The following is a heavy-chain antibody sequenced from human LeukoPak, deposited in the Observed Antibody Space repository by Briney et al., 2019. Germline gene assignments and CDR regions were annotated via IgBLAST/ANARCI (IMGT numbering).Heavy chain of an antibody. J-gene: IGHJ4*02. D-gene: IGHD6-13*01. CDR3: ASRRYSSSWRKFDY. V-gene: IGHV4-34*01. Sequence: SETLSLTCAVYGGSFSGYYWSWIRQPPGKGLEWIGEINHSGFTNYNPSLRSRVTISVDTSKSQFSLKLSSVTAADTAVYYCASRRYSSSWRKFDYWGQGTLVTVSS. CDR1: GGSFSGYY. CDR2: INHSGFT.